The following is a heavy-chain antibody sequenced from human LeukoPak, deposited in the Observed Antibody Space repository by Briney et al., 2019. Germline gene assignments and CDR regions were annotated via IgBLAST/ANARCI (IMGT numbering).Heavy chain of an antibody. CDR2: VNLQGST. J-gene: IGHJ4*02. V-gene: IGHV4-4*02. Sequence: SETLSLTCTVSGGSITSTNYWTWVRQPPGKGLEWIGEVNLQGSTNCNPSLMGRVAISVDMSENHISLQLTSVTAADTAVYYCAREGGPYRPLDYSGQGTLVTVSS. CDR3: AREGGPYRPLDY. CDR1: GGSITSTNY.